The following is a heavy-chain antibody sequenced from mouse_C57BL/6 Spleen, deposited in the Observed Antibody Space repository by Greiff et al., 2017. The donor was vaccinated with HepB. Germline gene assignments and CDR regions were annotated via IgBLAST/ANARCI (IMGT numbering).Heavy chain of an antibody. D-gene: IGHD1-3*01. CDR1: GFTFSDYY. Sequence: DVMLVESGGGLVQPGGSLKLSCAASGFTFSDYYMYWVRQTPEKRLEWVAYISNGGGSTYYPDTVKGRFTISRDNAKNTLYLQMSRLKSEDTAMYYCARRLTSYYYAMDYWGQGTSVTVSS. CDR3: ARRLTSYYYAMDY. CDR2: ISNGGGST. J-gene: IGHJ4*01. V-gene: IGHV5-12*01.